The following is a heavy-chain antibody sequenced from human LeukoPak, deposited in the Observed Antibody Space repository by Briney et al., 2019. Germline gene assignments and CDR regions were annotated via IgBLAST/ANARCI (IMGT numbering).Heavy chain of an antibody. Sequence: GGSLRLSCAASGFTFSSYWMNWVRQAPGKGLEWVANIKQDVSEKDYVDSVKGRFTISRDNAKNSLYLQMNSLRAEDTAVYYCARVSSLAVAGFFDYWGQGILVTVSS. CDR1: GFTFSSYW. D-gene: IGHD6-19*01. CDR3: ARVSSLAVAGFFDY. V-gene: IGHV3-7*01. J-gene: IGHJ4*02. CDR2: IKQDVSEK.